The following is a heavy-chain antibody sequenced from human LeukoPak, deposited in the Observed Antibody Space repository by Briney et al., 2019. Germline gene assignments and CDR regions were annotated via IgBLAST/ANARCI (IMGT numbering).Heavy chain of an antibody. CDR2: IRNDGSNK. J-gene: IGHJ3*02. Sequence: PGGSLRLSCAASGFTFSSYGMEWVRQAPGKGLEWVAFIRNDGSNKYYGKSVKGRLTISRDNSKNTLHLQMNSLRAEDTAMYYCAKLGYCTSTSCQTHDSFDIWGQGTRVTVSS. CDR1: GFTFSSYG. CDR3: AKLGYCTSTSCQTHDSFDI. D-gene: IGHD2-2*01. V-gene: IGHV3-30*02.